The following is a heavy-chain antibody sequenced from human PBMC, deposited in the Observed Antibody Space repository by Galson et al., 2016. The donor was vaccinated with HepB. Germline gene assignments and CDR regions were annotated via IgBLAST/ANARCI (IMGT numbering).Heavy chain of an antibody. J-gene: IGHJ6*04. Sequence: SLRLSCAVSGVKFSTFAFHWVRQAPVKGLEWVAVISHDGSSTYYTDSVKGRFTISRDDSKNTLSLQMSSLRPEDTAVYYCASGGPQRPQSFGMGAWGKGTAVTVSS. D-gene: IGHD6-25*01. CDR3: ASGGPQRPQSFGMGA. CDR2: ISHDGSST. V-gene: IGHV3-30-3*01. CDR1: GVKFSTFA.